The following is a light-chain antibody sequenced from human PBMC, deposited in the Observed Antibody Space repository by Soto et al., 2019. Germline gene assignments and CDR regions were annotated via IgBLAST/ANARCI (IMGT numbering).Light chain of an antibody. CDR3: QQRTNWSWT. Sequence: EIVLTQSPGTLSLSPGERATLSCRASQSVSSSYLAWYQQKPGQTPRLLIYDASKRASGIPARFSGSGSGTDFTLTISSLEPEDFAVYYCQQRTNWSWTFGRGTKVEVK. CDR2: DAS. J-gene: IGKJ1*01. CDR1: QSVSSSY. V-gene: IGKV3-11*01.